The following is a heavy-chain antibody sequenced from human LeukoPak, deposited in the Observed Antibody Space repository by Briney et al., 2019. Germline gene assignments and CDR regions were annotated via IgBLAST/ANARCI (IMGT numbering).Heavy chain of an antibody. CDR2: INPSGGST. D-gene: IGHD2-15*01. J-gene: IGHJ5*02. Sequence: ASVKVSCKASGYTFTSYYMHWVRQAPGQGLEWMGIINPSGGSTSYAQKFQGRVTMTRDTSTSTVYMELSSLRSEDTAVYYCARVVVVVAATYNWFDPWGQGTLVTVSS. CDR1: GYTFTSYY. V-gene: IGHV1-46*01. CDR3: ARVVVVVAATYNWFDP.